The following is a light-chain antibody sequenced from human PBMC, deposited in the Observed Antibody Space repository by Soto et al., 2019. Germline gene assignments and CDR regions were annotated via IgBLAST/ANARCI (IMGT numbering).Light chain of an antibody. J-gene: IGKJ5*01. CDR3: QQYDSSLIT. V-gene: IGKV3-20*01. CDR2: GAS. Sequence: EIVLTQSPGTLSLSPGERATLSCRASQSVRSNFLAWYQQKPGQAPRLLIYGASNRATGIPDRFSGSGSGTDFTLTISRLEPEDFALYYCQQYDSSLITFGQGTRLEI. CDR1: QSVRSNF.